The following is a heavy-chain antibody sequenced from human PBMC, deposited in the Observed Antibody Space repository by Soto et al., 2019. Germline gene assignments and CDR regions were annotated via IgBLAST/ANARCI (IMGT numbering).Heavy chain of an antibody. CDR2: ISYDGINK. V-gene: IGHV3-30*18. D-gene: IGHD3-22*01. CDR1: GFTFSSSG. J-gene: IGHJ4*02. CDR3: AKDSDSSGFDY. Sequence: PGGSLRLSCAASGFTFSSSGMHWVRQAPGKGLEWVAVISYDGINKYYADSVKGRFTISRDNSKNTLYLQMNSLRAEDTAVYYCAKDSDSSGFDYWGQGTLVTVSS.